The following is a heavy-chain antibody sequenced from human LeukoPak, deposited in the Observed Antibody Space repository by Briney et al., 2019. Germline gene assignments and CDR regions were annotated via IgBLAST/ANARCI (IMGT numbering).Heavy chain of an antibody. J-gene: IGHJ4*02. CDR3: TRDPDG. Sequence: GGSLRLSCAASGFTVTNYYMSWVRQAPGKGLEWVSVIYSGGDTFHADSVKGRFTPSRDNSKNILYLQMNSLRAEDTAVYYCTRDPDGWGQGTLVTVSS. CDR1: GFTVTNYY. V-gene: IGHV3-66*01. CDR2: IYSGGDT.